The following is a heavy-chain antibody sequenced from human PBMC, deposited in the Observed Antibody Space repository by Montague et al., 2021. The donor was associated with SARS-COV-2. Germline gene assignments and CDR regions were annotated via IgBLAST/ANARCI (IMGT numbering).Heavy chain of an antibody. V-gene: IGHV4-61*02. Sequence: TLSLTCTVSGGSISSGSYYWSWIRQPAGKGLEWIGRIYTSGSTNYNPSLKSRVTISVDTSKNQFSLKLSSVTAADTAVYYCARQGDQLLLEYWFDPWGQGTLVTVAS. J-gene: IGHJ5*02. CDR3: ARQGDQLLLEYWFDP. CDR2: IYTSGST. D-gene: IGHD2-2*01. CDR1: GGSISSGSYY.